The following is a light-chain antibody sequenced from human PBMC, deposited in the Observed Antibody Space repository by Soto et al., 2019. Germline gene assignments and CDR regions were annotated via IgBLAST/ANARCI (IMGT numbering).Light chain of an antibody. Sequence: QSVLTQPPSVSGAPGQKVTISCTGSSSNFGAGYDVHWYQQLPGPAPKLLIYGHSNRPSGVPDRFSGSKSGTLASLAITGLQAEDEADYYCQSYDSSLSGWVFGGGTKLTVL. CDR1: SSNFGAGYD. J-gene: IGLJ3*02. V-gene: IGLV1-40*01. CDR2: GHS. CDR3: QSYDSSLSGWV.